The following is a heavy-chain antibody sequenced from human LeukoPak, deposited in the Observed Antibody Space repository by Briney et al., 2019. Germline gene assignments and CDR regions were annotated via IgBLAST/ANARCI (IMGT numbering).Heavy chain of an antibody. CDR1: GFTFSSYS. CDR3: ARVHDYGDYVGDY. Sequence: GGSLRLSCAASGFTFSSYSMNWVRQAPGKGLEWVSSISSSSSYIYYADSVKGRFTISRDNAKNSLYLQMNSLRAEDTAVYYCARVHDYGDYVGDYWGQGTLVTVSS. J-gene: IGHJ4*02. V-gene: IGHV3-21*01. D-gene: IGHD4-17*01. CDR2: ISSSSSYI.